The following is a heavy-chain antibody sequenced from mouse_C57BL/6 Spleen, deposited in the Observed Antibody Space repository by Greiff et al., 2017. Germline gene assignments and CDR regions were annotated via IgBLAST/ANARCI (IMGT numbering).Heavy chain of an antibody. CDR2: IYPGDGDT. CDR3: AGGSTYWYFDV. CDR1: GYAFSSSW. D-gene: IGHD1-1*01. Sequence: QVQLKESGPELVKPGASVKISCKASGYAFSSSWMNWVKQRPGKGLEWIGRIYPGDGDTNYNGKFKGKATLTADKSSSTAYMQLSSLTSEDSAVYFCAGGSTYWYFDVWGTGTTVTVSS. V-gene: IGHV1-82*01. J-gene: IGHJ1*03.